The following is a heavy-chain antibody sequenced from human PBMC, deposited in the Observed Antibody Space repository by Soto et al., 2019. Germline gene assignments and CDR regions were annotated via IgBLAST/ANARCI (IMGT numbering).Heavy chain of an antibody. CDR1: GDSVSSNSAG. V-gene: IGHV6-1*01. CDR3: ARGEQYSGRIFDY. Sequence: SQTLSLTCAITGDSVSSNSAGWSWVRQSPSRGLEWLGRTYYRSKWYYEYAVSVRGRITINPDTSKNQYSLQLNSVTPEDTAVYFCARGEQYSGRIFDYWGQVPLVTVSS. J-gene: IGHJ4*01. CDR2: TYYRSKWYY. D-gene: IGHD1-26*01.